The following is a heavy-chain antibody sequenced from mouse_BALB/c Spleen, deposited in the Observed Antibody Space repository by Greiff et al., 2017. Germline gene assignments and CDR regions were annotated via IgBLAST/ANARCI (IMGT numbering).Heavy chain of an antibody. CDR3: ARGDGNYVGY. CDR2: ISYDGSN. Sequence: EVKLMESGPGLVKPSQSLSLTCSVTGYSITSGYYWNWIRQFPGNKLEWMGYISYDGSNNYNPSLKNRISITRDTSKNQFFLKLNSVTTEDTATYYCARGDGNYVGYWGQDTTLTVSS. J-gene: IGHJ2*01. V-gene: IGHV3-6*02. CDR1: GYSITSGYY. D-gene: IGHD1-1*01.